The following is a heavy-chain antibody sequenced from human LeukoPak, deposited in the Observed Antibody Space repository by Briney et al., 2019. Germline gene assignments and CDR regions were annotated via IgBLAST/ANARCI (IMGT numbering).Heavy chain of an antibody. CDR1: GYSISSGYY. CDR2: IYHSGST. V-gene: IGHV4-38-2*01. CDR3: ARLTTQIRPIDC. Sequence: SQTLSLTCAVSGYSISSGYYWGWIRPPPGKGLEWIGSIYHSGSTYYNPSLKSRVTISVDTSKNQFSLKLSSVTAADTAVYYCARLTTQIRPIDCWGQGTLVTVSS. D-gene: IGHD4-11*01. J-gene: IGHJ4*02.